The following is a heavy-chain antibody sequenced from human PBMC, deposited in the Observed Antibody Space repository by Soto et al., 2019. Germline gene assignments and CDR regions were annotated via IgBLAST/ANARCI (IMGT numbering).Heavy chain of an antibody. J-gene: IGHJ6*02. CDR3: ALGSGYSTPYSYYGMDV. Sequence: GESLKISCKGSGYSFTSYWISWVRQMPGKGLEWMGRIDPSDSYTNYSPSFQGHVTISADKSISTAYLQWSSLKASDTAMYYCALGSGYSTPYSYYGMDVWGQGTTVTVPS. CDR2: IDPSDSYT. D-gene: IGHD3-9*01. V-gene: IGHV5-10-1*01. CDR1: GYSFTSYW.